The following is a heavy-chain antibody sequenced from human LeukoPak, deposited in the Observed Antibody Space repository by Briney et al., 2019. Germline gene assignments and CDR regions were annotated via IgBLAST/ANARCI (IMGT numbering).Heavy chain of an antibody. V-gene: IGHV1-18*01. CDR2: ISAYNGNT. CDR1: GYTFINSG. J-gene: IGHJ4*02. CDR3: ARGRDKGDY. Sequence: EASVTVSCTASGYTFINSGITWVRQAPGQGLEWMGWISAYNGNTDYAQKFQGRVAMTTDTSTTTAYMHLTSLSSDDTAVYYCARGRDKGDYWGQGTLVTVSS.